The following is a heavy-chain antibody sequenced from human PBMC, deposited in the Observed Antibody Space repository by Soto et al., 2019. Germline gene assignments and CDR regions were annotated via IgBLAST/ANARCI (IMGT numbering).Heavy chain of an antibody. CDR1: GFTFSSYA. V-gene: IGHV3-23*01. Sequence: EVQLLESGGGLVQPGGSLRLSCAASGFTFSSYAMSWVRQAPGKGLEWVSAISGSGGSTYYADSVKGRFTISRDNSKNTLYLQMNSLRAEDTAVYYCAKDSLLRYFDWLSGGYWGQGTLVTVSS. CDR3: AKDSLLRYFDWLSGGY. D-gene: IGHD3-9*01. J-gene: IGHJ4*02. CDR2: ISGSGGST.